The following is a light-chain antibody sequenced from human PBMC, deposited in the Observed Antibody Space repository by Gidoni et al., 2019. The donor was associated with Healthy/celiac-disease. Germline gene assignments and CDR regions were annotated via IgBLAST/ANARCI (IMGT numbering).Light chain of an antibody. CDR1: SSDVGGYND. V-gene: IGLV2-14*01. Sequence: QSALTQPASVSGSPGQSITISCTGTSSDVGGYNDVSWYQQHPGKAPKLMIYEVSNRPSGVANRFSGSKSGNTASLTISGLQAEDEADYYCSSYTSSSTPLVVFGGGTKLTVL. CDR3: SSYTSSSTPLVV. J-gene: IGLJ2*01. CDR2: EVS.